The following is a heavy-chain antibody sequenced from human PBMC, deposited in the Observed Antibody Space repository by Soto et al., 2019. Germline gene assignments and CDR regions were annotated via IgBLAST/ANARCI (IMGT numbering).Heavy chain of an antibody. V-gene: IGHV4-39*01. CDR1: GGSISSSSYY. CDR3: ASGYGDYYYYGMDV. D-gene: IGHD4-17*01. Sequence: TLSLTCTVSGGSISSSSYYWGWIRQPPGKGLEWIGSIYYSGSTYYNPSLKSRVTISVDTSKNQFSLKLSSVTAADTAVYYCASGYGDYYYYGMDVWGQGTTVTVSS. CDR2: IYYSGST. J-gene: IGHJ6*02.